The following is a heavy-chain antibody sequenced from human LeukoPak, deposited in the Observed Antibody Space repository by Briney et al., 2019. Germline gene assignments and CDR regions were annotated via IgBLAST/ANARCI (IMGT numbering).Heavy chain of an antibody. CDR2: LYYSGSS. J-gene: IGHJ4*02. V-gene: IGHV4-59*01. Sequence: SETLSLTCSVSGDSISPYYWSGMRRPPGKGLEWIGFLYYSGSSNYNPSLKSRVTISIDKSKNQFSLRLSSVTAADTAVYYCARGDEASELDYWGQGALVTVSS. CDR3: ARGDEASELDY. D-gene: IGHD3-10*01. CDR1: GDSISPYY.